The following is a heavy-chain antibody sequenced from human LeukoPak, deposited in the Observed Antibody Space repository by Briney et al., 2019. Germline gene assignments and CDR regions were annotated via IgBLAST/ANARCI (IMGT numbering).Heavy chain of an antibody. J-gene: IGHJ4*02. CDR3: AREVGQYSSGWLSSEFYFDY. CDR2: IYSSGST. D-gene: IGHD6-19*01. CDR1: GGSISIYY. V-gene: IGHV4-4*07. Sequence: SETLSLTCTVSGGSISIYYWSWIRQPAGKGLEWIGRIYSSGSTNYNPSLKSRVTMSVDTSKNQFSLNLSSVTAADTAVYYCAREVGQYSSGWLSSEFYFDYWGQGTLVTVSS.